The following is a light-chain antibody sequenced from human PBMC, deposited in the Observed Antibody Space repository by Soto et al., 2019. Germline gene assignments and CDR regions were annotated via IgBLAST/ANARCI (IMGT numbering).Light chain of an antibody. V-gene: IGKV3D-20*02. J-gene: IGKJ5*01. Sequence: EIVLAQAPGTLCLSPGERATLSCRASQSVSGNFLAWYQEKPGQAPRLLIYGASSRATGIPDRFSGSGSGTAFTLTISRLEPEDFAVYYCQQRSNWPSFGQGTRLEIK. CDR1: QSVSGNF. CDR3: QQRSNWPS. CDR2: GAS.